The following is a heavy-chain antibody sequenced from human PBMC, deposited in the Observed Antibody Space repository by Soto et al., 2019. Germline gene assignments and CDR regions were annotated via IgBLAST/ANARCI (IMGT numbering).Heavy chain of an antibody. CDR3: ARGVIVVVPATNNWFDP. Sequence: SETLSLTCTVSGGSISSSSYYWGWIRQPPGKGLEWIGSIYYSGSTYYNPSLKSRVTISVDTSKNQFSLKLSSATAADTAVYYCARGVIVVVPATNNWFDPWGQGTLVTVSS. V-gene: IGHV4-39*01. CDR2: IYYSGST. J-gene: IGHJ5*02. D-gene: IGHD2-2*01. CDR1: GGSISSSSYY.